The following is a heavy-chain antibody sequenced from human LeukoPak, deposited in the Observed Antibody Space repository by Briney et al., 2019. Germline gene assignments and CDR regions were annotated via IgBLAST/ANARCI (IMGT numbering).Heavy chain of an antibody. D-gene: IGHD3-16*01. CDR1: GFTFDDYG. CDR2: INWNGGST. CDR3: ARRGAVSGGSDY. V-gene: IGHV3-20*04. J-gene: IGHJ4*02. Sequence: GGSLRLSCEASGFTFDDYGMSWVRQAPGKGLEWVSGINWNGGSTGYADSVKGRFTISRDNSKNTLYLQMGSLRAEDMAVYYCARRGAVSGGSDYWGQGTLVTVSS.